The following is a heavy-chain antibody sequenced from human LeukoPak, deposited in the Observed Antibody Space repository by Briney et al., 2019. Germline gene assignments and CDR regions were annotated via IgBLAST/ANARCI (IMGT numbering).Heavy chain of an antibody. Sequence: ASVKVSCNASGYTFTSYDLNWVRQATGQGLEWMGWMNPNSGNTGYAQKFQGRVTMTRNTTISTAYMELSSLRSEDTAVYYCARGGITMVRGVITNLGYYYGMDVWGQGTTVTVSS. D-gene: IGHD3-10*01. J-gene: IGHJ6*02. CDR1: GYTFTSYD. V-gene: IGHV1-8*01. CDR3: ARGGITMVRGVITNLGYYYGMDV. CDR2: MNPNSGNT.